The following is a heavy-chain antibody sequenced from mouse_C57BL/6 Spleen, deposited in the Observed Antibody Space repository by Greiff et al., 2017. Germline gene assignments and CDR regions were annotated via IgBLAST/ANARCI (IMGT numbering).Heavy chain of an antibody. CDR3: AIIYYSNYYAMDY. CDR2: INPSSGGT. D-gene: IGHD2-5*01. Sequence: QVQLQQPGTDLVKPGASVKLSCKASGYTFTSYWMSWVKQRPGQGLEWIGTINPSSGGTNYTEKFKSKATLTVDKAYSTAYMQLSSLTSEDSAVYYCAIIYYSNYYAMDYWGQGTSVTVSS. J-gene: IGHJ4*01. V-gene: IGHV1-53*01. CDR1: GYTFTSYW.